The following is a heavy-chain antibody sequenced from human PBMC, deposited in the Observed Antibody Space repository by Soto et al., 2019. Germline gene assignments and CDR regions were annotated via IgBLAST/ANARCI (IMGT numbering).Heavy chain of an antibody. J-gene: IGHJ6*02. V-gene: IGHV3-48*03. CDR1: GFTFSSYE. CDR3: AREYCSSTSCYYGMDV. Sequence: SLRLSCAASGFTFSSYEMNWVRQAPGKGLEWVSYISSSGSTIYYADSVKGRFTISRDNAKNSLYLQMNSLRAEDTAVYYCAREYCSSTSCYYGMDVWGQGTTVTVSS. CDR2: ISSSGSTI. D-gene: IGHD2-2*01.